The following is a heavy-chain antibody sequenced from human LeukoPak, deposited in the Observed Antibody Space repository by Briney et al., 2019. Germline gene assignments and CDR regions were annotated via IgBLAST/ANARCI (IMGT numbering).Heavy chain of an antibody. CDR2: ISYDGSNE. CDR1: GFTFSTYA. D-gene: IGHD6-13*01. Sequence: GGSLRLSCAASGFTFSTYAMHWVRQAPGKGLEWVAVISYDGSNEYYADSVKGRFTISRDNSKNTLYLQMNSLRAEDTAVYYCARGKAEFDPWGQGTLVTVPS. V-gene: IGHV3-30-3*01. J-gene: IGHJ5*02. CDR3: ARGKAEFDP.